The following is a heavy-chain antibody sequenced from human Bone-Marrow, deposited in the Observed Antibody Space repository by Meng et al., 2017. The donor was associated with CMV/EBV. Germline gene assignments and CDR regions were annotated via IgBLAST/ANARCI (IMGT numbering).Heavy chain of an antibody. D-gene: IGHD3-3*01. Sequence: ETLSLTCTVSGGSISSYYWSWVRQAPGKGLEWVANIKQEGSEKYYVDSVKGRFTISRDNAKNSLYLQMNSLRAEDTAIYYCARAMLPFRLRFVTYGMDVWGHGTTVTVSS. V-gene: IGHV3-7*03. J-gene: IGHJ6*02. CDR1: GGSISSYY. CDR2: IKQEGSEK. CDR3: ARAMLPFRLRFVTYGMDV.